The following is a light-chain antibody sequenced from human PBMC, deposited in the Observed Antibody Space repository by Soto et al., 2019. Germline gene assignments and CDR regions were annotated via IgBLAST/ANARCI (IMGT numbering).Light chain of an antibody. CDR2: DAS. J-gene: IGKJ5*01. CDR3: QQYNSYPYT. Sequence: DIQMTQSPSTLSASVGDRVTITCRARQSISSWLAWYQQKPGKAPKLLIYDASSLESGVPSRFSGSGSGTEFTHTISSLQPHDFATYYCQQYNSYPYTFGQGIRLEIK. CDR1: QSISSW. V-gene: IGKV1-5*01.